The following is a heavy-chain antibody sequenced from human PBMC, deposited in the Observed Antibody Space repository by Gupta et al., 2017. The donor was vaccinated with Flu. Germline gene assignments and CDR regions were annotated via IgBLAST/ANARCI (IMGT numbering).Heavy chain of an antibody. Sequence: EVQLLESGGGLLQPGGSLRLSCAPSGFTFSSYAMSWVRQAPGEGLGWVSSISGSGSTTDYADSVKGRFTISRDNSKNMLYLQMNNLRAEDTAVYYCAKGATSIFGVIILDFWGQGTLVTVSS. D-gene: IGHD3-3*01. J-gene: IGHJ4*02. V-gene: IGHV3-23*01. CDR1: GFTFSSYA. CDR3: AKGATSIFGVIILDF. CDR2: ISGSGSTT.